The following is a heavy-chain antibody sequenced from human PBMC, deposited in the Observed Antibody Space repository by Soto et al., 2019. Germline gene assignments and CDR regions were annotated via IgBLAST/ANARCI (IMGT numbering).Heavy chain of an antibody. CDR3: AGGGQLANGLDY. D-gene: IGHD6-13*01. Sequence: GGSLRLSCAASGFTFSSYGMHWVRKAPGKGLEREAVIWYDGSNKYYADSVKGRFTISRDNSKNRVYMQMNSLRAENAAVDYCAGGGQLANGLDYWGQGTLVTVSS. CDR2: IWYDGSNK. V-gene: IGHV3-33*01. CDR1: GFTFSSYG. J-gene: IGHJ4*02.